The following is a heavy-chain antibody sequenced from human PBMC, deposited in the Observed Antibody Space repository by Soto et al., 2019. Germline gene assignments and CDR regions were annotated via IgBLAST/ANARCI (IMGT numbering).Heavy chain of an antibody. Sequence: QVQLQQWGAGLLKPSETLSLTCVVSGGSLSDYFWSWIRQPPGMALEWIGEINHLGSINYNPSLKRRVTMSVDTSTNQFSLTLNSVTAADTATYYCARGGISHWAYFYYMDVWDRGTTVTVSS. D-gene: IGHD2-21*01. V-gene: IGHV4-34*01. CDR2: INHLGSI. J-gene: IGHJ6*03. CDR1: GGSLSDYF. CDR3: ARGGISHWAYFYYMDV.